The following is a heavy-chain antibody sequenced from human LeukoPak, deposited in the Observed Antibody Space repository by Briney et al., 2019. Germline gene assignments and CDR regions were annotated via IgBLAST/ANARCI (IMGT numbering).Heavy chain of an antibody. CDR3: ARGRSITLIRGVAMSDGFDI. V-gene: IGHV3-21*01. CDR2: TDTSGNYI. Sequence: NPGGSLRLSWAASGFTFSNYGMNWVRQAPGKGLEWVSFTDTSGNYIYYGDSVKGRFTISRDNAKNLVFLQMNGLRAEDTAVYYCARGRSITLIRGVAMSDGFDIWGQGAMVAVSS. J-gene: IGHJ3*02. CDR1: GFTFSNYG. D-gene: IGHD3-10*01.